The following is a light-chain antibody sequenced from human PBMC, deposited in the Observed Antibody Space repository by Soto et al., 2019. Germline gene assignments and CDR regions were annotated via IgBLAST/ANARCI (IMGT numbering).Light chain of an antibody. Sequence: QSVLTQPPSASGPLGQRVTISCSGGSSNIGTNTVNWYQQLPATAPKLLIYSDNQWPSGFPDRFSGSKSGTSASLAISGLQSDDEADYYCAAWDDSLNGVIFGGGTQLTVL. CDR2: SDN. CDR3: AAWDDSLNGVI. V-gene: IGLV1-44*01. J-gene: IGLJ2*01. CDR1: SSNIGTNT.